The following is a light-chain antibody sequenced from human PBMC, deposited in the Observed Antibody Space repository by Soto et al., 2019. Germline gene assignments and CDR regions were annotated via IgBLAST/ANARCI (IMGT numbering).Light chain of an antibody. CDR3: HQYNNWPPYT. CDR2: GAA. Sequence: EIVMTQSPATLSVSPGERATLSCRASQSVSSNLAWYQQKPGQAPRLLIYGAATRATGIPARFSGSGSGTEFTLNIISMQAEDFAVYYCHQYNNWPPYTFGQGTQLEIK. V-gene: IGKV3-15*01. J-gene: IGKJ2*01. CDR1: QSVSSN.